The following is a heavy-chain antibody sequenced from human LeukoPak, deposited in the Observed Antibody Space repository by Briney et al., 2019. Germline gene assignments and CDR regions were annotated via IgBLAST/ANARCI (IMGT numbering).Heavy chain of an antibody. V-gene: IGHV4-39*07. Sequence: PSETLSLTCTVSGGSISSSSYYWGWIRQPPGKGLEWIGSIYYSGSTYYNPSLKSRVTISVDTSKNQFSLKLSSVTAADTAVYYCARVGSYFGQVDYWGQGTLVTVSS. CDR1: GGSISSSSYY. CDR3: ARVGSYFGQVDY. D-gene: IGHD1-26*01. CDR2: IYYSGST. J-gene: IGHJ4*02.